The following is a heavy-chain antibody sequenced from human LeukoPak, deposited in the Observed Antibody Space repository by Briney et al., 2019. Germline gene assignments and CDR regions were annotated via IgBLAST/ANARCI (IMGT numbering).Heavy chain of an antibody. CDR2: ISSSGSTI. CDR1: GFTFSSYA. V-gene: IGHV3-48*03. Sequence: PGGSLRLSCAASGFTFSSYAMSWVRQAPGKGLEWVSYISSSGSTIYYADSVKGRFTISRDNAKNSLYLQMNSLRAEDTAVYYCARVGGYCSGGSCYSLYYYGMDVWGKGTTVTVSS. D-gene: IGHD2-15*01. CDR3: ARVGGYCSGGSCYSLYYYGMDV. J-gene: IGHJ6*04.